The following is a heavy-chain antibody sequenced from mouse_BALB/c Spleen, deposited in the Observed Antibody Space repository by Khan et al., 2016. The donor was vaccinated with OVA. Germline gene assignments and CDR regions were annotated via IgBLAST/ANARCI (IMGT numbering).Heavy chain of an antibody. J-gene: IGHJ3*01. V-gene: IGHV1S136*01. CDR3: LRSRFYYCSDYEGFAY. CDR2: ISPNSDGS. D-gene: IGHD2-13*01. Sequence: VQLQQSGPELVKPGASVKMSCKASGYTFTSYVMHWVKQKPRQGLEWIGYISPNSDGSKYNEKFRGKATLTSDKSSSTAYMELSSLNYEASAVFYCLRSRFYYCSDYEGFAYWGQGTLVTVSA. CDR1: GYTFTSYV.